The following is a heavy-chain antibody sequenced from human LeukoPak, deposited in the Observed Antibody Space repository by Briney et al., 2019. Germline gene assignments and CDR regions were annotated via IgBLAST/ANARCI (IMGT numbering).Heavy chain of an antibody. D-gene: IGHD2-2*01. V-gene: IGHV4-30-2*01. Sequence: SETLSLTCTVSGGSISSGGYYWSWIRQPPGKGLEWIGYIYHSGSTYYNPSLKSRVTISVDRSKNQFSLKLSSVTAADTAVYYCARDPSRQLPRSDAFDIWGQGTMVTVSS. CDR3: ARDPSRQLPRSDAFDI. CDR1: GGSISSGGYY. CDR2: IYHSGST. J-gene: IGHJ3*02.